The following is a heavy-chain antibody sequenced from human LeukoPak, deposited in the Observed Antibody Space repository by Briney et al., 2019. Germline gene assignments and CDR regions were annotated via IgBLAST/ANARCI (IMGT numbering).Heavy chain of an antibody. Sequence: SVKVSCKASGGTFSSYAISWVRQAPGQGLEWMGGIIPIFGTANYAQKYQGRVTITADESTSTAYMELSSLRSEDTAVYYCARDHSGYSYLFDPWGQGTLVTVSS. CDR2: IIPIFGTA. V-gene: IGHV1-69*13. CDR3: ARDHSGYSYLFDP. CDR1: GGTFSSYA. D-gene: IGHD5-18*01. J-gene: IGHJ5*02.